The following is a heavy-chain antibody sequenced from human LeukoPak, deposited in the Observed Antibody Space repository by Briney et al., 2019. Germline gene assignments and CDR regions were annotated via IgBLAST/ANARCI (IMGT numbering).Heavy chain of an antibody. J-gene: IGHJ4*02. D-gene: IGHD3-22*01. V-gene: IGHV4-61*02. CDR2: IYTSGST. CDR1: GGSISSGSYY. CDR3: ARAYYYDSSGYALRD. Sequence: SETLSLTCTVSGGSISSGSYYWSWIRQPAGKGLEWIGRIYTSGSTSYNPSLKSRVTMSVDTSKNQFSLKLSSVTAADTAVYYCARAYYYDSSGYALRDWGQGTLVTVSS.